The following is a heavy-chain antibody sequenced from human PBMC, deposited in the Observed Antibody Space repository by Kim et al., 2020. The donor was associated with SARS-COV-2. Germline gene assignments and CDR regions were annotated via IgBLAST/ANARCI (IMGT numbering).Heavy chain of an antibody. CDR3: ARPVGYSYGDDAFDI. CDR1: GFTFSSYA. D-gene: IGHD5-18*01. V-gene: IGHV3-30*04. CDR2: ISYDGSNK. Sequence: GGSLRLSCAASGFTFSSYAMHWVRQAPGKGLEWVAVISYDGSNKYYADSVKGRFTISRDNSKNTLYLQMNSLRAEDTAVYYCARPVGYSYGDDAFDIWG. J-gene: IGHJ3*02.